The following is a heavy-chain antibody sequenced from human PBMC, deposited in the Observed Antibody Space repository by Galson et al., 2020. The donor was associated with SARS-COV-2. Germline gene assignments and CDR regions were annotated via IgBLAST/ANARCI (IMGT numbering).Heavy chain of an antibody. D-gene: IGHD3-10*01. J-gene: IGHJ5*02. V-gene: IGHV1-24*01. Sequence: ASVKVSCKISGYTLTELSMHWVRQAPGKGLEWMGGFDPEDGETIYAQKFQGRVTMTEDTSTDTAYMELSSLRSEDTAVYYCATTAVRGVIGWFDPWGQGTLVTVSS. CDR2: FDPEDGET. CDR3: ATTAVRGVIGWFDP. CDR1: GYTLTELS.